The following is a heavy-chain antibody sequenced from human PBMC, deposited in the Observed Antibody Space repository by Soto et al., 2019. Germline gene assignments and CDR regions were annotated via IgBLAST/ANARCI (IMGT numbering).Heavy chain of an antibody. V-gene: IGHV1-2*04. D-gene: IGHD3-10*01. J-gene: IGHJ5*02. CDR1: GYTFTGYY. Sequence: ASVKVSCKASGYTFTGYYMHWVRQAPGQGLEWMGWINPNSGGTNYAQKFQGWVTMTRDTSISTAYMELSRLRSDDTAVYYCARSYYGSGSYYKTVNWFDPWGQGTLVTVSS. CDR3: ARSYYGSGSYYKTVNWFDP. CDR2: INPNSGGT.